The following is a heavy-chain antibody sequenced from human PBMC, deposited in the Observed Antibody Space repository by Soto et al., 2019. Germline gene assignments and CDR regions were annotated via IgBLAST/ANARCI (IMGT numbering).Heavy chain of an antibody. D-gene: IGHD1-26*01. V-gene: IGHV4-38-2*02. Sequence: LSLTCAVSGFSISRDYYWGWIRQPPGRGLEWIGNVHHTGATDYTPSLRTRVTISLDTSKNQFSLKLTSVTAADTAVYYCARDRSGGSYTYWGQGMLVTVSS. CDR3: ARDRSGGSYTY. J-gene: IGHJ4*02. CDR2: VHHTGAT. CDR1: GFSISRDYY.